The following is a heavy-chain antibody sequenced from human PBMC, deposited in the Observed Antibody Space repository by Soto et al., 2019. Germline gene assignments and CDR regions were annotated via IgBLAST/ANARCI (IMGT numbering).Heavy chain of an antibody. D-gene: IGHD2-15*01. Sequence: KPSETLSLTCAVYGGSFSGYYWSWIRQPPGKGLEWIGEINHSGSTNYNPSLKSRVTISVDTSKNQFPLKLSSVTAADTAVYYCARGLVVVGHRPLNYWGQGTLVTVSS. V-gene: IGHV4-34*01. J-gene: IGHJ4*02. CDR1: GGSFSGYY. CDR3: ARGLVVVGHRPLNY. CDR2: INHSGST.